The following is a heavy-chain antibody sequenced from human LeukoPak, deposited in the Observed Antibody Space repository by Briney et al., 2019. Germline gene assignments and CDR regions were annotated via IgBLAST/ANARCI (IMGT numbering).Heavy chain of an antibody. J-gene: IGHJ4*02. CDR2: INPNSGGT. V-gene: IGHV1-2*02. D-gene: IGHD5-18*01. CDR3: ASSPSWIQLWSIGY. CDR1: GYTFTGYY. Sequence: ASVKVSCKASGYTFTGYYMHWVRQAPGQGLEWMGWINPNSGGTNYAQKFQGRVTMTRDTSISTAYMELSRLRSDDTAMYYCASSPSWIQLWSIGYWGQGTLVTVSS.